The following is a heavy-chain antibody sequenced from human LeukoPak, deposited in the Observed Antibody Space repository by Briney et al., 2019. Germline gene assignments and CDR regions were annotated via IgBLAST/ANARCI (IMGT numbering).Heavy chain of an antibody. V-gene: IGHV3-21*01. Sequence: PGGSLRLSCAACGFTFCHYTIGWVRQAPGKGLERVASITSSSSHIYYADSVKGRFTISRDNAKNEAYLQMNSLRGEDTAIYYCARVMMGATVTTFHYYCMDVWGVGTAVTVSS. CDR3: ARVMMGATVTTFHYYCMDV. CDR1: GFTFCHYT. J-gene: IGHJ6*03. CDR2: ITSSSSHI. D-gene: IGHD4-11*01.